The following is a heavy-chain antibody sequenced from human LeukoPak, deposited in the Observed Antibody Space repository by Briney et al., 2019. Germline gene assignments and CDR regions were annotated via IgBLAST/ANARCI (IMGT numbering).Heavy chain of an antibody. CDR3: ARDSAQFSYSYYGMDV. J-gene: IGHJ6*02. CDR2: TTSSSSYI. CDR1: GFSFSSYS. Sequence: GGSLRLSCAASGFSFSSYSMNWVRQAPGKGLEWVSSTTSSSSYIYYADSVKGRFTISRDNAKNSLYLQMNSLRVEDTAVYFCARDSAQFSYSYYGMDVWGQGTTVTVSS. V-gene: IGHV3-21*01. D-gene: IGHD3-10*01.